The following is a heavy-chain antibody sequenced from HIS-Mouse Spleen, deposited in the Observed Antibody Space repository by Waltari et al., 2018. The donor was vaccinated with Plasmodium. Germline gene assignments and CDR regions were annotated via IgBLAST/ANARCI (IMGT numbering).Heavy chain of an antibody. V-gene: IGHV3-30*18. D-gene: IGHD3-16*01. CDR3: AKAQGVINFDY. CDR2: ISYDGSNK. Sequence: VQLVESGGGVVQPGRSLRLSCAASGFTFGSYGMHWVRQAPGKGLEWLVVISYDGSNKYYADSVKGRFTISRDNSKNTLYLQMNSLRAEDTAVYYCAKAQGVINFDYWGQGTLVTVSS. J-gene: IGHJ4*02. CDR1: GFTFGSYG.